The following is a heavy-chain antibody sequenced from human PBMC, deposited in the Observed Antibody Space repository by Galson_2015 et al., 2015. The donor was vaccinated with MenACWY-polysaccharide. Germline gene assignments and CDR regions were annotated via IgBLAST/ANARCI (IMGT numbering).Heavy chain of an antibody. CDR2: IKSDASTT. V-gene: IGHV3-74*01. Sequence: SLRLSCAPSGFIFSNYWMHWVRHAPGEGLVWVSRIKSDASTTNNADSVKGRFTISRDNAKNTLYLEMNSLRAEDTAVYYCANSNSGGKLDYWGQGTLVTVSS. CDR1: GFIFSNYW. D-gene: IGHD4-23*01. J-gene: IGHJ4*02. CDR3: ANSNSGGKLDY.